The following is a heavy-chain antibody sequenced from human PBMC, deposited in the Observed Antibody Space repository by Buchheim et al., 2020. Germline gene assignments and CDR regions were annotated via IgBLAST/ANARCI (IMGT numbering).Heavy chain of an antibody. CDR2: IKQDGSKK. CDR1: GFPFTSYW. CDR3: ALSTGYYKFDY. Sequence: EVQLVESGGGLVQPGGSLRLSCAVSGFPFTSYWMGWVRQAPGKGLEWVANIKQDGSKKYYVDSVKGRFTTSSDNAEKSLYLQVNSLRAEDTAVYYCALSTGYYKFDYWGLGTL. V-gene: IGHV3-7*01. D-gene: IGHD3-9*01. J-gene: IGHJ4*02.